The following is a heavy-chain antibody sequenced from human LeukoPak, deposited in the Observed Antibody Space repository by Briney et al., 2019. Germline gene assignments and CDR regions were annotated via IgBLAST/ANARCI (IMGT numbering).Heavy chain of an antibody. D-gene: IGHD5-18*01. Sequence: SETLSLTYAVYGGSFSGYYWSWIRQPPGKGLEWIGEINHSGSTNYNPSLESRVTISVDTSKNQFSLKLSSVTAADTAVYYCARDRGYSYGQVFRYGMDVWGQGTTVTVSS. V-gene: IGHV4-34*01. CDR3: ARDRGYSYGQVFRYGMDV. J-gene: IGHJ6*02. CDR1: GGSFSGYY. CDR2: INHSGST.